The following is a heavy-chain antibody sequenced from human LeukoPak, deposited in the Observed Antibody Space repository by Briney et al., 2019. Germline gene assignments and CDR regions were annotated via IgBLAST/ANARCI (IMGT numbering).Heavy chain of an antibody. Sequence: PGGSLRLSCAASGFTFDDYGMNWVRQAPGKGLEWVSGINWNGGSTDYADSVKGRFTISRDNAKNSLYLQMSSLRAEDTALYYCARDYYGDSYFDYWGRGTLVTVSS. CDR3: ARDYYGDSYFDY. CDR2: INWNGGST. CDR1: GFTFDDYG. D-gene: IGHD4-17*01. V-gene: IGHV3-20*04. J-gene: IGHJ4*02.